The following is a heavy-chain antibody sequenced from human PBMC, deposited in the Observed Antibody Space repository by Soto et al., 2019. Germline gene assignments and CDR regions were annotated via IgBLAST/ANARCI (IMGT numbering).Heavy chain of an antibody. J-gene: IGHJ3*02. CDR1: GFTFGTYT. Sequence: GGSLRLSCAASGFTFGTYTMKWVRQAPGKGLEWVSSISSSSSFIYYADSVKGRFTTSRDNTRNSLYLQMNSLRSEDTAVYYCAREVYYYGSESYRSGYAFDIWGQGTMVTVS. CDR2: ISSSSSFI. CDR3: AREVYYYGSESYRSGYAFDI. V-gene: IGHV3-21*01. D-gene: IGHD3-10*01.